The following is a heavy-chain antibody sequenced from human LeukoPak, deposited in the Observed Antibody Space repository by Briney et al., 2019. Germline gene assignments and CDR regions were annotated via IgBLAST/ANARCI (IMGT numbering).Heavy chain of an antibody. CDR1: GFTFSNAW. CDR2: IKSKTDGGTT. V-gene: IGHV3-15*01. CDR3: TRVRWEQGFDY. D-gene: IGHD1-26*01. Sequence: GGSLRLSCAASGFTFSNAWMSWVRQAPGKGLEWVGRIKSKTDGGTTDFAAPVKGRFTISRDDSKNTLYLQMNSLKTEDTAVYYCTRVRWEQGFDYWGQGTLVTVSS. J-gene: IGHJ4*02.